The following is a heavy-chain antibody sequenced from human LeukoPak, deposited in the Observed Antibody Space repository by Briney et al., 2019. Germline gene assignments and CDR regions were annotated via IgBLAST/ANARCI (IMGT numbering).Heavy chain of an antibody. CDR3: ARLQSYGNFLDDY. D-gene: IGHD4-11*01. Sequence: SETLSLTCTASGVSISSSYWSWIRQPPGKGLEWIGYIYYTGSTTYNPSLKSRITMSVDTSKSQFSLKLSSVTAADTAVYYCARLQSYGNFLDDYWGQGTLVTVSS. J-gene: IGHJ4*02. V-gene: IGHV4-59*01. CDR1: GVSISSSY. CDR2: IYYTGST.